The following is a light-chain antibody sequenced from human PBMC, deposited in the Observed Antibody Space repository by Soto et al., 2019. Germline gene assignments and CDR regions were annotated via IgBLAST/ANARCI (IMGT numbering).Light chain of an antibody. CDR3: QQRSNWPPIT. V-gene: IGKV3-11*01. CDR2: DAS. Sequence: EIVLTQSPATLSLSPGERATLSYRASQSVSSYLGWYQQKPGQAPRLLIYDASNRATGIPARFSGSGSGTDFTLTISSLEPEDFAVYYCQQRSNWPPITFGQGTRLEIK. CDR1: QSVSSY. J-gene: IGKJ5*01.